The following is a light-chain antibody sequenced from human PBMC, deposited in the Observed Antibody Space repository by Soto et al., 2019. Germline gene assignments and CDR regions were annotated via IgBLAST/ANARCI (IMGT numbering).Light chain of an antibody. V-gene: IGKV1-39*01. CDR3: QQSYSSPPT. CDR1: ESISRH. CDR2: AAS. Sequence: ETKLSRPQPSLPASFGARVTIPCRAAESISRHLNWYQQKPGRAPDLLIYAASTLQNGVPSRFTGSGSGTEFTLTITGLQLEDFATYYCQQSYSSPPTFGQATKVDIK. J-gene: IGKJ1*01.